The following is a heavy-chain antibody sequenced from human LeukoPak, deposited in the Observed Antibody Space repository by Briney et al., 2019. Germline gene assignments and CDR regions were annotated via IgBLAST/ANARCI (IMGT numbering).Heavy chain of an antibody. J-gene: IGHJ6*03. CDR2: IYYSGST. CDR3: ARRKYDFWSGFPMDV. D-gene: IGHD3-3*01. CDR1: GGSISSSSYC. V-gene: IGHV4-39*01. Sequence: SETLSLTCTVSGGSISSSSYCWGWIRQPPGKGLEWIGSIYYSGSTYYNPSLKSRVTISVDTSKNQFSLKLSSVTAADTAVYYCARRKYDFWSGFPMDVWGKGTTVTVSS.